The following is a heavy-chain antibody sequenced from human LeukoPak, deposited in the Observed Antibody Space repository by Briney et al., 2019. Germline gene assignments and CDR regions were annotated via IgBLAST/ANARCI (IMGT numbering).Heavy chain of an antibody. V-gene: IGHV6-1*01. D-gene: IGHD6-19*01. CDR3: ARDAGEMSNGWYDLFWYFDL. J-gene: IGHJ2*01. CDR1: GDSVSSNSAA. CDR2: TYYRSKWYN. Sequence: SQTLSLTCAISGDSVSSNSAAWNWIRQSPSRGLEWLGRTYYRSKWYNDYAVSVKSRITINPDTSKNQFSLQLNSVTPEDTAVYYCARDAGEMSNGWYDLFWYFDLWGRGTLVTVSS.